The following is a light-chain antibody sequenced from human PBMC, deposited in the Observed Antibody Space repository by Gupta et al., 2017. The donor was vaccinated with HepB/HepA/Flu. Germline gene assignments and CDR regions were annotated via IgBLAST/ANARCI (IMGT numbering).Light chain of an antibody. CDR3: CSYAGFAAVI. CDR2: AVT. Sequence: QSALTQPASVSGSPGQSITISCTGTSSDIGTYKFVSWYQRHPGKAPKLIIYAVTKRPSGVSDRFSCSRSGNTASLAISGLQSEDEATYFCCSYAGFAAVIFGGGTMLTVL. CDR1: SSDIGTYKF. V-gene: IGLV2-23*02. J-gene: IGLJ2*01.